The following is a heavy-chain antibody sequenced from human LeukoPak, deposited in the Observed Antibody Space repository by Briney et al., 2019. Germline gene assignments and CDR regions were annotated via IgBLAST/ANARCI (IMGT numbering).Heavy chain of an antibody. D-gene: IGHD4-11*01. CDR3: ARDRDYSNTERGFDY. Sequence: ASVKVSCKTSGYTFSDYYIHWVRQAPGQGREWMGWINPNSGETKSAQKFQGRVTMTGDTSISTAYMELRRVTSDDTAVYYCARDRDYSNTERGFDYWGQGTQVTVTS. V-gene: IGHV1-2*02. J-gene: IGHJ4*02. CDR2: INPNSGET. CDR1: GYTFSDYY.